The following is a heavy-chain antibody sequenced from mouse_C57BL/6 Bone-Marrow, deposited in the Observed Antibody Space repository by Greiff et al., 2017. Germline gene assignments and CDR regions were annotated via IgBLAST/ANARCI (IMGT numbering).Heavy chain of an antibody. Sequence: EVQLQESGPVLVKPGASVKMSCKASGYTFTDYYMNWVKQSHGKSLEWIGVINPYNGGTSYNQKFKGKATLTVDKSSSTAYMELNSLTTDDSAVYYCARRGVITTVVARWYFDVWGTGTTVTVSS. V-gene: IGHV1-19*01. J-gene: IGHJ1*03. CDR2: INPYNGGT. D-gene: IGHD1-1*01. CDR3: ARRGVITTVVARWYFDV. CDR1: GYTFTDYY.